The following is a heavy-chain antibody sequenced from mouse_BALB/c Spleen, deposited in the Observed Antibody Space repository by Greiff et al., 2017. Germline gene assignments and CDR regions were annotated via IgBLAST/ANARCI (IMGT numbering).Heavy chain of an antibody. V-gene: IGHV3-2*02. CDR1: GYSITSDYA. D-gene: IGHD2-1*01. Sequence: DVQLQESGPGLVKPSQSLSLTCTVTGYSITSDYAWNWIRQFQGNKLGWRGNISYSGSTSYNPSLKSQISITRDTSKNQFFLQLNSVTTEDTATYYCARYGNTAWFAYWGQGTLVTVSA. CDR3: ARYGNTAWFAY. CDR2: ISYSGST. J-gene: IGHJ3*01.